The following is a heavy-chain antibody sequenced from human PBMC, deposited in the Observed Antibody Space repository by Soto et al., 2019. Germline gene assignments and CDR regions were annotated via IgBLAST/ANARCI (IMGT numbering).Heavy chain of an antibody. V-gene: IGHV2-5*02. CDR1: GFSLSTSGVG. CDR2: ISWDDDQ. CDR3: AHQTTLRNFDWFLSQGAPGWFDP. J-gene: IGHJ5*02. D-gene: IGHD3-9*01. Sequence: SGPTLVNPTQTLTLACTFSGFSLSTSGVGVGWIRQPPGKALEWLALISWDDDQRFSPSLKSRLTITKDTSKSQVVLTMTNMDPVDTATYYCAHQTTLRNFDWFLSQGAPGWFDPWGQGTLVTVSS.